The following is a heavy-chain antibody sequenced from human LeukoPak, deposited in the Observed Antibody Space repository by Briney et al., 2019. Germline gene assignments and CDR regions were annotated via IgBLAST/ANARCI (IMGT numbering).Heavy chain of an antibody. CDR3: ARGSYHFDY. Sequence: EGSLRLSCAASGFTFSSYATHWVRQAPGKGLEWVAVISYDGSNKYYADSVKGRFTISRDNSKNTLYLQMNSLRAEDTAVYYCARGSYHFDYWGQGTLVTVSS. CDR1: GFTFSSYA. CDR2: ISYDGSNK. J-gene: IGHJ4*02. D-gene: IGHD3-16*02. V-gene: IGHV3-30-3*01.